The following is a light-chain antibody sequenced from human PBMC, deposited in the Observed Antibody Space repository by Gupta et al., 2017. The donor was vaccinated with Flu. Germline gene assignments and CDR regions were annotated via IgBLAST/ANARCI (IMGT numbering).Light chain of an antibody. CDR2: GAS. CDR1: ESVDRNH. J-gene: IGKJ2*02. V-gene: IGKV3-20*01. CDR3: QHDKHTPCT. Sequence: QSPDTLSLSPGERVTLSCRAAESVDRNHVAWYQQKPGQSPRLLIYGASSRAPGLPDRFSGGGSDTDFTLTIDALEPEESASYYCQHDKHTPCTFGQGTKLKI.